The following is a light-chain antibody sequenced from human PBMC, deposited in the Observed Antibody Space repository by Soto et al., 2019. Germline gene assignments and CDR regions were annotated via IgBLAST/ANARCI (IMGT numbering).Light chain of an antibody. CDR3: QSYDSTLSARYV. CDR2: KNN. V-gene: IGLV1-40*01. Sequence: QSVLTQPPSVSGAPGQTITMSCTGSGSNVGASYDVHWYQVLPGAGPRLLIYKNNNRPSGVPDRFSGSKSGTSASLAITGLRAEDEADYYCQSYDSTLSARYVFGTGTKLTVL. CDR1: GSNVGASYD. J-gene: IGLJ1*01.